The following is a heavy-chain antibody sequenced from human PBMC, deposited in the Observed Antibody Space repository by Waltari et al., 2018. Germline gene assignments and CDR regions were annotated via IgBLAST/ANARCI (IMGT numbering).Heavy chain of an antibody. Sequence: QVQLVQSGAEVKKPGASVKVSCKASGYTFTSYAMHWVRQAPGQRLEWMGWINAGNGNTKYSQEFQGRVTITRDTSASTAYMELSSLRSEDMAVYYCARQGYYYDSSGSGHAFDIWGQGTMVTVSS. CDR3: ARQGYYYDSSGSGHAFDI. CDR1: GYTFTSYA. V-gene: IGHV1-3*03. J-gene: IGHJ3*02. D-gene: IGHD3-22*01. CDR2: INAGNGNT.